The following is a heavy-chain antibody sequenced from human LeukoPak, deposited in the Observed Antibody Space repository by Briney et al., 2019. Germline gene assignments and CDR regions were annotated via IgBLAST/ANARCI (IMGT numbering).Heavy chain of an antibody. CDR3: ARQYQLLHHYYYYYMDV. CDR2: IYYSGNT. D-gene: IGHD2-2*02. V-gene: IGHV4-59*01. Sequence: PSETLSLTCTVSGGSISSYYWSWIRQPPGKGLEWIGFIYYSGNTNYNPSLKSRVTISVDTSKNQFSLKLSSVTAADTAVYYCARQYQLLHHYYYYYMDVWGKGTTVTISS. J-gene: IGHJ6*03. CDR1: GGSISSYY.